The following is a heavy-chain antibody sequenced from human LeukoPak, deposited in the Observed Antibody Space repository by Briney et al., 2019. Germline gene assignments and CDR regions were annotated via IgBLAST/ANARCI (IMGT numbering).Heavy chain of an antibody. V-gene: IGHV3-48*03. Sequence: PGGSLRLSCAASGFTFSSYEMNWVRQAPGKGLEWVSYISSSGSTIYYADSVKGRFTISRDNARNSLYLQMNSLRAEDTAVYYCAKDRPNWGLRYYFDYWGQGTLVTVSS. CDR3: AKDRPNWGLRYYFDY. J-gene: IGHJ4*02. CDR2: ISSSGSTI. CDR1: GFTFSSYE. D-gene: IGHD7-27*01.